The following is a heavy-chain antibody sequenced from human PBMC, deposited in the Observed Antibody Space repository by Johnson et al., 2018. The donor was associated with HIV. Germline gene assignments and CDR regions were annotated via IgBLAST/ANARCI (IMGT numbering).Heavy chain of an antibody. V-gene: IGHV3-30*04. J-gene: IGHJ3*02. CDR3: AREGPSERAGFDI. Sequence: QVQLVESGGGVVQPGRSLRLSCAASGFIFSDYAMHWVRLAPGKGLEWVAVTSYDEIKKNYADSVKGRFTISRDNSKNTLYLQMNSLRIEDTAVYYCAREGPSERAGFDIWGQGTMVTVSS. CDR1: GFIFSDYA. CDR2: TSYDEIKK.